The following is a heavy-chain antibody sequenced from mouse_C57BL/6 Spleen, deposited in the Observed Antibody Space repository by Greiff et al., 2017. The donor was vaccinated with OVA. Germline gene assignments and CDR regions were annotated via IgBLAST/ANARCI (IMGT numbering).Heavy chain of an antibody. CDR2: IDPEDGET. Sequence: EVKVVESGAELVKPGASVKLSCTASGFNIKDYYMHWVKQRTEQGLEWIGRIDPEDGETKYAPKFQGKATITADTSSNTAYLQLSSLTSEDTAVYYCAHITTVVANYYAMDYWGQGTSVTVSS. CDR3: AHITTVVANYYAMDY. CDR1: GFNIKDYY. D-gene: IGHD1-1*01. J-gene: IGHJ4*01. V-gene: IGHV14-2*01.